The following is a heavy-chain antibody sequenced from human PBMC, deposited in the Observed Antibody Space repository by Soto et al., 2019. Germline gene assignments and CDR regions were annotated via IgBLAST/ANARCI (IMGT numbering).Heavy chain of an antibody. CDR1: GGTFSSYT. J-gene: IGHJ4*02. V-gene: IGHV1-69*02. Sequence: QVQLVQSGAEVKKPGSSVKVSCKASGGTFSSYTISWVRQAPGQGLEWMGRSIPILGIAKYAQKFQGRVTITADKSTSTAYMELSSLRSEDTAVYYCARLGITMVRGVITDIDYWGQGTLVTVSS. CDR2: SIPILGIA. D-gene: IGHD3-10*01. CDR3: ARLGITMVRGVITDIDY.